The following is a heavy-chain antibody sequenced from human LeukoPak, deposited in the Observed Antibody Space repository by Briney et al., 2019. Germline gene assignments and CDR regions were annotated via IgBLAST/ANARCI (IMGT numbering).Heavy chain of an antibody. J-gene: IGHJ4*02. V-gene: IGHV3-30*02. D-gene: IGHD2-21*01. CDR1: GFTVSSNY. Sequence: PGGSLRLSCAASGFTVSSNYMSWVRQAPGEGLEWVAFIRCDGSNKYYADSVKGRFTISRDNSKNTLYLQMNSLRAEDTAVYYCAKMENGILWWWGQGTLVTVSS. CDR3: AKMENGILWW. CDR2: IRCDGSNK.